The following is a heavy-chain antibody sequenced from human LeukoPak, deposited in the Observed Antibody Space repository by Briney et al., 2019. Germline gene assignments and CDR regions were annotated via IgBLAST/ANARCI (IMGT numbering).Heavy chain of an antibody. J-gene: IGHJ5*02. CDR1: GYTFTSYD. CDR3: ARGRPWGFLGWLQRGNWFDP. CDR2: MNPNSGNT. V-gene: IGHV1-8*01. Sequence: ASVKVSCKASGYTFTSYDINWVRQATGQGLEWMGWMNPNSGNTGYAQKFQGRVTMTRNTSICTAYMELSSLRSEDTAVYYCARGRPWGFLGWLQRGNWFDPWGQGTLVTVSS. D-gene: IGHD3-3*01.